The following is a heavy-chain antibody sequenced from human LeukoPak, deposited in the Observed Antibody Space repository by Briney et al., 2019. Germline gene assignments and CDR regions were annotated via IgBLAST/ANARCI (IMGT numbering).Heavy chain of an antibody. D-gene: IGHD3-10*01. CDR3: ARSRMIHRGSVTMDYGLDV. Sequence: GRSLRLSCAASGFSFTNYDINWVRQAPGKGLEWVSFISSSGNTVYYSESVTGRFTISRDNAKNSVHVQMDSLRADDTALYFCARSRMIHRGSVTMDYGLDVWGKGTTVTVSS. CDR2: ISSSGNTV. CDR1: GFSFTNYD. V-gene: IGHV3-48*03. J-gene: IGHJ6*04.